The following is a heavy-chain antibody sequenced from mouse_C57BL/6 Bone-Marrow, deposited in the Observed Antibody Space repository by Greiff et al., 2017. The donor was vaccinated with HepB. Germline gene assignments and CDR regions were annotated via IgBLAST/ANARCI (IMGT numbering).Heavy chain of an antibody. Sequence: QVQLQQSGAELARPGASVKLSCKASGYTFTSYGISWVKQRTGQGLGWIGEIYPRSGKTYYNEKFKGKATLAADKYSSTAYMELRSLTSEDSAVYFCARTGFLYYGNPGAYWGQGTLVTVSA. V-gene: IGHV1-81*01. CDR2: IYPRSGKT. CDR1: GYTFTSYG. J-gene: IGHJ3*01. D-gene: IGHD2-1*01. CDR3: ARTGFLYYGNPGAY.